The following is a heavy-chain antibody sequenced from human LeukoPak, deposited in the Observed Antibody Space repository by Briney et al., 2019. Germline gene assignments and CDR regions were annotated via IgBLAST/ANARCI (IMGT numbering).Heavy chain of an antibody. J-gene: IGHJ3*01. CDR2: IDNDGSDT. V-gene: IGHV3-74*01. CDR3: ARGGFSHGLDV. CDR1: GFTFRDYW. Sequence: PGGSLRLSCATSGFTFRDYWIHWVRQAPGKGLVWVGRIDNDGSDTIYADSVKGRFTVSRDNAKNTLYLQMNSLRAEDTAVYFCARGGFSHGLDVWGQGTVVTVSS. D-gene: IGHD5-12*01.